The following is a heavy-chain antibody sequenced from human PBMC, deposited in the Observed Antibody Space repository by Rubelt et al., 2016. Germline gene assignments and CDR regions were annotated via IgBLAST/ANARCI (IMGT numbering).Heavy chain of an antibody. J-gene: IGHJ4*02. D-gene: IGHD6-19*01. CDR2: IYYSGST. CDR1: GGSISSSRYY. CDR3: ARVGWLYYFDY. V-gene: IGHV4-39*07. Sequence: QLQLQESGPGLVKPSETLSLTCTVSGGSISSSRYYWGWIRQPPGKGLVWIGSIYYSGSTYYNPSLKSRVTISVDTAKNRFSLKLSSVTAADTAVYYCARVGWLYYFDYWGQGTLVTVSS.